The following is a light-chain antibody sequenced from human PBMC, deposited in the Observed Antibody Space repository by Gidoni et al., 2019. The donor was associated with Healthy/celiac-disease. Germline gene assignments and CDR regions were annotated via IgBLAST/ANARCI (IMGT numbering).Light chain of an antibody. CDR3: QQYNNWPPYT. J-gene: IGKJ2*01. V-gene: IGKV3-15*01. Sequence: EIVMTQSPATLSVSPGERATLSCRASQRVSSNLAWYQQKPGQAPRLLIYGASTRATGIPAWFSGSGSGTEFTLTISSLQSEDFAVHYCQQYNNWPPYTFGQGTKLEIK. CDR1: QRVSSN. CDR2: GAS.